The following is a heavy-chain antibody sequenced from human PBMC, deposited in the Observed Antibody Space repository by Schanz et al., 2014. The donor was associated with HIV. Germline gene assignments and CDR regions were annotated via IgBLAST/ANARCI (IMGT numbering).Heavy chain of an antibody. V-gene: IGHV1-2*02. J-gene: IGHJ6*02. Sequence: VQSGAEARKPGASVKVSCKASGYTFTDYQITWVRQAPGQGLEWMGWINPNSGGTNYAQKFQGRVTMTRDTYISTAYMELSRLRSADTAVYYCARGARYGMDVWGQGTTVTVSS. CDR2: INPNSGGT. CDR1: GYTFTDYQ. CDR3: ARGARYGMDV.